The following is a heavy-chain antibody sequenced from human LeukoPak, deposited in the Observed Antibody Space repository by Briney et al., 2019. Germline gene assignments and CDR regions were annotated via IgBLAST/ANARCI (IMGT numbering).Heavy chain of an antibody. V-gene: IGHV3-48*01. CDR1: GFIFSSYT. Sequence: GGSLRLSCAASGFIFSSYTMNWVRQTPGKGLEWVSYISRSSSTIYYADSVKGRFTISRDDSKNTVYLQMNSLRAEDTAVYYCARWTNFHAFDIWGQGTLVTVSS. D-gene: IGHD1-1*01. CDR2: ISRSSSTI. CDR3: ARWTNFHAFDI. J-gene: IGHJ3*02.